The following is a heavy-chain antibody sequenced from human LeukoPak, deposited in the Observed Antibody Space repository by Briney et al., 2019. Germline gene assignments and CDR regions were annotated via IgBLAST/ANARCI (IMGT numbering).Heavy chain of an antibody. CDR2: IIPILGIA. V-gene: IGHV1-69*04. D-gene: IGHD3-10*01. CDR1: GYTFTSYD. J-gene: IGHJ5*02. Sequence: SVKVSCKASGYTFTSYDINWVRQAPGQGLEWMGRIIPILGIANYAQKFQGRVTITADKSTSTAYMELSSLRSEDTAVYYCARDRFGEHANWFDPWGQGTLVTVSS. CDR3: ARDRFGEHANWFDP.